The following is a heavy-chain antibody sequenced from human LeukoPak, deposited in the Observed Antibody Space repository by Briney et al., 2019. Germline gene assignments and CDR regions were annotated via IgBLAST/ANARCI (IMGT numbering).Heavy chain of an antibody. J-gene: IGHJ4*02. CDR1: GGSISSGGYY. V-gene: IGHV4-31*03. CDR2: IYYSGST. CDR3: ARSLHRYSSSWYFDY. D-gene: IGHD6-13*01. Sequence: PSQTLSLTCTVSGGSISSGGYYWSWIRQHPGKGLEWIGYIYYSGSTYYNPSLKSRVTISVDTSKNQFSLKLSSVTAADTAVYYCARSLHRYSSSWYFDYWGQGTLVTVSP.